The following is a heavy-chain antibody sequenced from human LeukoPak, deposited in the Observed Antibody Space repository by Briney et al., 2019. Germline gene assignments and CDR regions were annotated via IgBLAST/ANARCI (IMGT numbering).Heavy chain of an antibody. CDR2: ISYDGSNK. CDR1: GFTFSSYA. J-gene: IGHJ4*02. CDR3: ARGEGGSWPLDY. Sequence: GRSLRLSCAASGFTFSSYAMHWVRQAPGKGLEWVAVISYDGSNKYYADSVKGRFTISRDNSKNTLYLQMNSLRAEDTAVYYCARGEGGSWPLDYWGQGTLVTVSS. D-gene: IGHD6-13*01. V-gene: IGHV3-30*04.